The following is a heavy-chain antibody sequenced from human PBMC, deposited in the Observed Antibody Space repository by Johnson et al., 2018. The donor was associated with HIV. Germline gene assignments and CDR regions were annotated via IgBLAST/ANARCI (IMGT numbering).Heavy chain of an antibody. D-gene: IGHD3-9*01. CDR2: MSYDGINK. CDR1: GFTFSSYG. V-gene: IGHV3-30*19. Sequence: QVQLVESGGGLVQPGGSLRLSCAASGFTFSSYGMHWVRQAPGKGLEWVAVMSYDGINKYYADSVKCRFTISRDNSKNTLYLQMNSLRPEDTAVYYCASPESPYYDILPGYYAAFDIWGQGTMVTVSS. CDR3: ASPESPYYDILPGYYAAFDI. J-gene: IGHJ3*02.